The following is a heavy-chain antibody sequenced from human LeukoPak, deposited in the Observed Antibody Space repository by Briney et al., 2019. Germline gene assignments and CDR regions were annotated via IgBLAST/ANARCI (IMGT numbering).Heavy chain of an antibody. D-gene: IGHD3-3*01. J-gene: IGHJ6*03. CDR1: GGSISSHY. Sequence: SETLSLTCTVSGGSISSHYWSWIRQPPGKGLEWIGYIYYSGSTNYNSSLKSRVTISVDTSKNQFSLKLSSVTAADTAVYYCARVGVHYDFWSGYYSYYYYYMDVWGKGTTVTVSS. CDR2: IYYSGST. V-gene: IGHV4-59*11. CDR3: ARVGVHYDFWSGYYSYYYYYMDV.